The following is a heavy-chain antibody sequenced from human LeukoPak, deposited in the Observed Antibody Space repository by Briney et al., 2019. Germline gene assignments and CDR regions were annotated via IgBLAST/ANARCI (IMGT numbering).Heavy chain of an antibody. D-gene: IGHD3-10*01. CDR1: GGTFSSYA. J-gene: IGHJ4*02. CDR2: ISAYNGNT. CDR3: ARDLEYYYGSGSYRY. V-gene: IGHV1-18*01. Sequence: ASVKVSCKASGGTFSSYAISWVRQAPGQGLEWMGWISAYNGNTNYAQKLQGRVTMTTDTSTSTAYMELRSLRSDDTAVYYCARDLEYYYGSGSYRYWGQGTLVTVSS.